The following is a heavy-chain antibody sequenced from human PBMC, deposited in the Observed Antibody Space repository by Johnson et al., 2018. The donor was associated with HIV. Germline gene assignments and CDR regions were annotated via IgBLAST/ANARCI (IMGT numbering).Heavy chain of an antibody. V-gene: IGHV3-13*01. CDR2: IGTAGDT. CDR1: GFTFSSYD. J-gene: IGHJ3*02. D-gene: IGHD3-3*01. Sequence: EKLVESGGGLVQPGGSLRLSCAASGFTFSSYDMHWVRQATGKGLEWVSAIGTAGDTYYPGSVKGRFTISRDNSKNTLYLQMNSLGAEDTAVYYCARGKRFWSGLGAFDIWGQGTMVTVSS. CDR3: ARGKRFWSGLGAFDI.